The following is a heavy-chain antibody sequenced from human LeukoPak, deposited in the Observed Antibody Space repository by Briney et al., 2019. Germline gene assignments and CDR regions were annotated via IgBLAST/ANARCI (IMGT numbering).Heavy chain of an antibody. J-gene: IGHJ4*02. CDR3: AREGQWLVLDFDY. V-gene: IGHV3-74*01. Sequence: PSGGSLRLSCDTSGFTFSSYWMHWVRQAPGKGLEWLSRINTDGTRITYADSVKGRVTVSRDNAKNTLYLQMNSLRAEDTALYYCAREGQWLVLDFDYWGQGTLATVSS. CDR1: GFTFSSYW. D-gene: IGHD6-19*01. CDR2: INTDGTRI.